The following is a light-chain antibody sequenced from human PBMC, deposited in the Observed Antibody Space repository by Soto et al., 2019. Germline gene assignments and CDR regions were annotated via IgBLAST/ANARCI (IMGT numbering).Light chain of an antibody. Sequence: DIQMTQSPSSVPASVGDRVTITCRASQGIRTWLAWYQQKPGEAPKLLIFAASSLRSGVPSRFSGSGSGTDFTLTISSLQPEDVATYYCQQYHSYRTFGQGTKVDIK. CDR1: QGIRTW. CDR3: QQYHSYRT. CDR2: AAS. J-gene: IGKJ1*01. V-gene: IGKV1D-12*01.